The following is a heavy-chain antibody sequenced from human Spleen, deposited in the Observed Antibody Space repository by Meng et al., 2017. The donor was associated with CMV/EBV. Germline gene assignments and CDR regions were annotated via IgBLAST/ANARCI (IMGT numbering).Heavy chain of an antibody. CDR3: ARDMSN. D-gene: IGHD3-16*01. V-gene: IGHV3-72*01. CDR1: GFTVSDQY. CDR2: IRNKASGYST. J-gene: IGHJ4*02. Sequence: GESLKISCAASGFTVSDQYMDWVRQAPGKGLEWVGRIRNKASGYSTEYAASVKGRFTMSRNNSKKSLYLQMNSLKTEDTAVYYCARDMSNWGQGTLVTVSS.